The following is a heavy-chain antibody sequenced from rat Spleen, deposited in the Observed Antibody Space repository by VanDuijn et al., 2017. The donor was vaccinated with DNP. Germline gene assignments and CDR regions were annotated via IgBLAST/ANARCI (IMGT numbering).Heavy chain of an antibody. Sequence: EVQLVESGGDLVQPGRSMNLSCAASGFTFTSFPMAWVRQAPTRDLEWVATISPRGDNTFYRDAVKGRFTVSRDNAKSTLYLQMDSLRSDDTATYYCARDNYGTSGALDPWGQGTSVTVSS. CDR2: ISPRGDNT. CDR3: ARDNYGTSGALDP. J-gene: IGHJ4*01. D-gene: IGHD1-11*01. CDR1: GFTFTSFP. V-gene: IGHV5-46*01.